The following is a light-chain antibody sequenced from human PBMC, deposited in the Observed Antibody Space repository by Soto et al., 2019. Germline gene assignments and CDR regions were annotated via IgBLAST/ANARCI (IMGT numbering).Light chain of an antibody. Sequence: ETLLTQSPGTLSLSPGERATLSCRASQSVSNYLAWFPQKPGQAPRLLIFDTTNRAPGTPARFSGSGSVTDFPLTISSLEPEDFAVYYCQQRRNLPYTFGQGTKLEIK. CDR3: QQRRNLPYT. J-gene: IGKJ2*01. CDR1: QSVSNY. CDR2: DTT. V-gene: IGKV3-11*01.